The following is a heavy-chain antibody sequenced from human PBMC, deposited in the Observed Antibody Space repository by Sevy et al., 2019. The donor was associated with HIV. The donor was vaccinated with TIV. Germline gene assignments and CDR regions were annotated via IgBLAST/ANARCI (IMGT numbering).Heavy chain of an antibody. D-gene: IGHD6-19*01. Sequence: SETLSLTCAVYGGSFSGYYWSWIRQPPGKGLEWMGEINHSGSTNYNPSLKSRVTISVDTSKNQFSLKLSSVTAADTAVYYCATDHLAVAGQKPFDYWGQGTLVTVSS. CDR2: INHSGST. J-gene: IGHJ4*02. CDR3: ATDHLAVAGQKPFDY. CDR1: GGSFSGYY. V-gene: IGHV4-34*01.